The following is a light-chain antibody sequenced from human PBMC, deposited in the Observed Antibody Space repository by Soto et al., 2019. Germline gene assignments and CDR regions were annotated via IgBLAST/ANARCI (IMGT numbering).Light chain of an antibody. V-gene: IGKV1-5*03. J-gene: IGKJ4*01. CDR2: KAS. CDR3: HQYSTYPLT. Sequence: DIQMTQSPSTLSASVGDRVTITCRASQSISTWLAWYQQKPGKAPNLLIYKASTLEIGVPSRFSGSGSATEFTLTISSLQPDDFATYYCHQYSTYPLTFGGGTRVEIK. CDR1: QSISTW.